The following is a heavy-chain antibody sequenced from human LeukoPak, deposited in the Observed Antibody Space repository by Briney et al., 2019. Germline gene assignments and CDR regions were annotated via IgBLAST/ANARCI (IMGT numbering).Heavy chain of an antibody. CDR2: ISGSGGST. CDR1: GFTFSSYG. V-gene: IGHV3-23*01. Sequence: GGSLRLSCAASGFTFSSYGMSWVRQAPGKGLEWVSAISGSGGSTYYADSVKGRFTISRDNSKNTLYLQMNSLRAEDTAVYYCAKEIGGSGWYPYFDYWGQGTLVTVSS. J-gene: IGHJ4*02. CDR3: AKEIGGSGWYPYFDY. D-gene: IGHD6-19*01.